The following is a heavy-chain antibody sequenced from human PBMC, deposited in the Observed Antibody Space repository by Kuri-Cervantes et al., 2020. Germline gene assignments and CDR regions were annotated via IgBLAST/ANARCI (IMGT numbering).Heavy chain of an antibody. V-gene: IGHV1-8*01. J-gene: IGHJ4*02. Sequence: ASVKVSCKASGYTFTSYDINWVRQATGQGLEWMGWMNPNSGNTGYAQKFQGRVTITRDTSASTAYMELSSLRSEDTAVYYCARGTTGTSKGTNFDYWGQGTLVTVSS. D-gene: IGHD1-1*01. CDR1: GYTFTSYD. CDR3: ARGTTGTSKGTNFDY. CDR2: MNPNSGNT.